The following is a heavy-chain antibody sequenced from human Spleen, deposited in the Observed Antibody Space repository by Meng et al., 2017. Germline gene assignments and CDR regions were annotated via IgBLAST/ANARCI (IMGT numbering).Heavy chain of an antibody. CDR1: GVSLTNARMG. CDR3: PHTWYIYNTMDY. CDR2: ISSNDEK. Sequence: SGPTLVKPTETLTLTCTVAGVSLTNARMGVSCMRQPPGKALEWLAHISSNDEKSYSTSLKSRLTITKDTSKNQVFLTMTNMDPVDTATYCCPHTWYIYNTMDYWGQGTLVTVSS. D-gene: IGHD2-8*01. J-gene: IGHJ4*02. V-gene: IGHV2-26*01.